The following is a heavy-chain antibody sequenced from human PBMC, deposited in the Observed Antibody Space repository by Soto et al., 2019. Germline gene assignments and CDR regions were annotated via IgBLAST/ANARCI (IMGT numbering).Heavy chain of an antibody. CDR3: ARGGYCNSATCYRPGDY. CDR2: IIPILGIA. J-gene: IGHJ4*02. D-gene: IGHD2-2*01. CDR1: GDTFSSYT. V-gene: IGHV1-69*02. Sequence: QVQLVQSGAEVKKPGSSVRVSCTATGDTFSSYTVDWVRQAPGQGLEWMVRIIPILGIANYAQKFQGRLTITADKSTTTAYMEVSSLRSEDTAVYYCARGGYCNSATCYRPGDYWGQGTLVTVSS.